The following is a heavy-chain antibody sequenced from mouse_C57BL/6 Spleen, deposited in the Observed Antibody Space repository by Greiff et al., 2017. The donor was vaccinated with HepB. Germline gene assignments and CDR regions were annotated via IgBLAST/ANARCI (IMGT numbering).Heavy chain of an antibody. CDR1: GYAFSSYW. CDR2: IYPGDGDT. CDR3: ARYTTVVNFDY. J-gene: IGHJ2*01. V-gene: IGHV1-80*01. D-gene: IGHD1-1*01. Sequence: QVHVKQSGAELVKPGASVKISCKASGYAFSSYWMNWVKQRPGKGLEWIGQIYPGDGDTNYNGKFKGKATLTADKSSSTAYMQLSSLTSEDSAVYFCARYTTVVNFDYWGQGTTLTVSS.